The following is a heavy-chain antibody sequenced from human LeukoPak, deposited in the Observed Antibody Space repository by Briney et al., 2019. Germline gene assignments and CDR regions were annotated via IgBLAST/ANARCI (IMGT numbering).Heavy chain of an antibody. D-gene: IGHD2-8*02. CDR1: GGSISSYY. J-gene: IGHJ4*02. V-gene: IGHV4-59*08. CDR2: IYYSGST. CDR3: ARHTGTGFDY. Sequence: PSETLSLTCTVSGGSISSYYWSWIRQPPGKGLEWIGYIYYSGSTNYNPSLKSRVTISVDTSKNQLSLKLSSVTAADTAVYYCARHTGTGFDYWGQGTLVTVSS.